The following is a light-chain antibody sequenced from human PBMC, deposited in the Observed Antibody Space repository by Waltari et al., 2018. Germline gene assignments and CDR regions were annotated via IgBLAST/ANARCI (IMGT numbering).Light chain of an antibody. CDR2: KAS. Sequence: STATMSATVDDQVTITCRASQSINTWLAWYNQKPGKAPNLLIYKASSLEYGVPSRFSGSGSGTEFTLTISSLQPDDFGTYYCQQYNSFPCTFGQGTTLEI. CDR3: QQYNSFPCT. CDR1: QSINTW. V-gene: IGKV1-5*03. J-gene: IGKJ2*02.